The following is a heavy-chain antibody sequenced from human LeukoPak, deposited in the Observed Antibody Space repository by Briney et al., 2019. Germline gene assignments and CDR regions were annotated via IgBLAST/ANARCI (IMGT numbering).Heavy chain of an antibody. V-gene: IGHV5-51*01. CDR3: ARDGVTTYDFWSGLPDYYYYYMDV. Sequence: GESLKISCKGSGYSFTSYWIGWVRQMPGKGLEWMGIIYPGDSDTRYSPSFQGQVTISADKSISTAYLQWSSLKASDTAMYYCARDGVTTYDFWSGLPDYYYYYMDVWGKGTTVTVSS. J-gene: IGHJ6*03. CDR1: GYSFTSYW. CDR2: IYPGDSDT. D-gene: IGHD3-3*01.